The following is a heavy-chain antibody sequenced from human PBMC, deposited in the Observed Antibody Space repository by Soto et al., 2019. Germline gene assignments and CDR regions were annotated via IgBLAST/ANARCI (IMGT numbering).Heavy chain of an antibody. CDR1: GFTFSRFG. CDR2: IGNDGREK. J-gene: IGHJ3*02. V-gene: IGHV3-33*07. Sequence: PGGSRRLSGAAPGFTFSRFGMNWVRQAPGKGLELVSVIGNDGREKYYADSVKGRFTISRDNSKNTLFLQMNSLRAEDTAVYYCATLNLYYHSLDIWGQGTMVTV. D-gene: IGHD3-3*01. CDR3: ATLNLYYHSLDI.